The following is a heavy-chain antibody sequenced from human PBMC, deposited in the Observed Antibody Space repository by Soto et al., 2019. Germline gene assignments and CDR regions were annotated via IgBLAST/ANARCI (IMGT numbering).Heavy chain of an antibody. CDR3: ASTRNLYSSSEGNFDY. D-gene: IGHD6-6*01. J-gene: IGHJ4*02. CDR2: IIPILGIA. Sequence: ASVKVSCKASGGTFSSYTISWVRQAPGQGLEWMGRIIPILGIANYAQKFQGRVTITADKSTSTAYMELSSLRSEDTAVYYCASTRNLYSSSEGNFDYWGQGTLVTVSS. V-gene: IGHV1-69*02. CDR1: GGTFSSYT.